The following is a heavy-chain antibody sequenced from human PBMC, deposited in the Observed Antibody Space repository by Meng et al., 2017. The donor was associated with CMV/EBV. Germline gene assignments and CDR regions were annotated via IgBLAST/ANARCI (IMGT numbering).Heavy chain of an antibody. CDR3: AKGVYSLD. CDR1: GFTFSSYA. J-gene: IGHJ4*02. D-gene: IGHD2-21*01. CDR2: IYSGGSST. V-gene: IGHV3-23*03. Sequence: GGSLRLSCAASGFTFSSYAMSWVRQAPGKGLEWVSVIYSGGSSTYYVDSVKGRFTISRDNSKNTLYLQMNSLRAEDTAVYYCAKGVYSLDWGQGTLVTVSS.